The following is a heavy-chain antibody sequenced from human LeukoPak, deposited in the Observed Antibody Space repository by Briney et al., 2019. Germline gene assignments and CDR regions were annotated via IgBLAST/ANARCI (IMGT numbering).Heavy chain of an antibody. CDR3: ARGTGTTAYSDY. D-gene: IGHD1-1*01. V-gene: IGHV3-11*06. J-gene: IGHJ4*02. CDR2: ISGSSGYT. CDR1: GFTFSDYY. Sequence: GGSLRLSCAASGFTFSDYYMSWVRQAPGKGLEWVSYISGSSGYTKYADSVKGRFTISRDNAKNSLNLQVNSLRAEDTAVYYCARGTGTTAYSDYWGQGTLVTVSS.